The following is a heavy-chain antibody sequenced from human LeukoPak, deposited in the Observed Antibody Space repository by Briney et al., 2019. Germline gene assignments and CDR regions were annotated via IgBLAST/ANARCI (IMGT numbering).Heavy chain of an antibody. V-gene: IGHV4-59*01. CDR2: IYYSGST. CDR1: GGSISSYH. D-gene: IGHD2-15*01. Sequence: SETLSLTCVVSGGSISSYHWSGIRQPPGKGLEGIGYIYYSGSTNYNPSLKSRVTISVDTSKTQFSLKLSSVTAADTAVYYCARVSAATIDYWGQGTLVTVSS. J-gene: IGHJ4*02. CDR3: ARVSAATIDY.